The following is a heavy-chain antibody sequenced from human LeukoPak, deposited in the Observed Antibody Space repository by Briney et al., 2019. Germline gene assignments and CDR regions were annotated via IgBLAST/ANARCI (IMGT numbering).Heavy chain of an antibody. Sequence: SQTLSLTCTVSGGSISSGGYYWSWIRQHPGKGLEWIGYIYYSGSTYYNPSLKSRVTISVDTSKNQFSLKLSSVTAADTAVYYCARDVYDSSGSHFDYWGQGTLVTVSS. CDR2: IYYSGST. CDR1: GGSISSGGYY. V-gene: IGHV4-31*03. D-gene: IGHD3-22*01. J-gene: IGHJ4*02. CDR3: ARDVYDSSGSHFDY.